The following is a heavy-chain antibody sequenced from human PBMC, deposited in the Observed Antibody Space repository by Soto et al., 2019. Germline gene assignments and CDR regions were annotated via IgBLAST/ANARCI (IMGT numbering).Heavy chain of an antibody. CDR2: IYYSGST. D-gene: IGHD3-22*01. CDR1: GGSISSYY. V-gene: IGHV4-59*01. CDR3: ARGYYYDSSVPFDY. Sequence: SETLSLTCTVSGGSISSYYWSWIRQPPGKGLEWIGYIYYSGSTNYNPSLKSRVTISVDTSKNQFSLKLSSVTAADTAVYYCARGYYYDSSVPFDYWGQGTLVTVSS. J-gene: IGHJ4*02.